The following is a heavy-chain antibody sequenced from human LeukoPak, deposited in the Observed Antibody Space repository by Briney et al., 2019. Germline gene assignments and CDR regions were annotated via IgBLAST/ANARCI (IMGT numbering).Heavy chain of an antibody. V-gene: IGHV1-8*01. CDR3: AREMDTAMREYYYYGMDV. CDR1: GYTFTSYD. Sequence: ASVKVSCKASGYTFTSYDINWVRQATGQGLEWMGWMNPNSGNTGYAQKFQGRVTMTRNTSISTAYMELSSLRSEDTAVYYCAREMDTAMREYYYYGMDVWGQGTTVTVSS. D-gene: IGHD5-18*01. CDR2: MNPNSGNT. J-gene: IGHJ6*02.